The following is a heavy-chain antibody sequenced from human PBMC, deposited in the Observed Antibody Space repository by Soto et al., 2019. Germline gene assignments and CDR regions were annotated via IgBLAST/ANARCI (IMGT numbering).Heavy chain of an antibody. D-gene: IGHD3-3*01. J-gene: IGHJ5*02. CDR3: ASLITDYDFWGGQNWFDP. CDR2: IYYSGST. V-gene: IGHV4-61*01. Sequence: SETLSLTCTVSGGSVSSGSYYWSWIRQPPGKGLEWIGYIYYSGSTNYNPSLKSRVTISVDTSKSQFSLKLSSVTAADTAVYYCASLITDYDFWGGQNWFDPWGQAILVTVSS. CDR1: GGSVSSGSYY.